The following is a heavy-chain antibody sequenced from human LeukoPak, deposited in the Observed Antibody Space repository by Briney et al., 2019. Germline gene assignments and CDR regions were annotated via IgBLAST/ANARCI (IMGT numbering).Heavy chain of an antibody. CDR2: ISAYNGNT. J-gene: IGHJ4*02. CDR1: GYTFTSYG. V-gene: IGHV1-18*01. CDR3: ARPAAAGTGYFDY. Sequence: ASVKVSCKASGYTFTSYGISWVRQAPGQGLEWMGWISAYNGNTNYAQKFQGRVTITADKSTSTAYMELSSLRSEDTAVYYCARPAAAGTGYFDYWGQGTLVTVSS. D-gene: IGHD6-13*01.